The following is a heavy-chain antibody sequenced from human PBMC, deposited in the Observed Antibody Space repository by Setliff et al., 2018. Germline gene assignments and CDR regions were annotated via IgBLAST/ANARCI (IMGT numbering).Heavy chain of an antibody. CDR3: ARGGTYRYFDY. Sequence: SETLSLTCTVSGGSISTYYWSWIRQPPGKGLEFIGYVYYSGTTNYDPSLKSRVTMSVDTSKNQFSLKLSSVTAANTAVYYCARGGTYRYFDYWGQGTLVTVSS. CDR1: GGSISTYY. J-gene: IGHJ4*02. CDR2: VYYSGTT. V-gene: IGHV4-59*01.